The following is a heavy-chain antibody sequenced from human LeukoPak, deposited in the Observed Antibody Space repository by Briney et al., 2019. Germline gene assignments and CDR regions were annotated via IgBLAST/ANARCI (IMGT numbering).Heavy chain of an antibody. CDR3: ARVHPGGTGIPDYYYYYYGMDV. CDR1: GGTFSSYA. CDR2: IIPIFGTA. Sequence: ASVKVSCKASGGTFSSYAISWVRQAPGQGLEWMGGIIPIFGTANYAQKFQGRVTITADESTSTAYMELSSLRSEDTAVYYCARVHPGGTGIPDYYYYYYGMDVWGQGTTVTVSS. V-gene: IGHV1-69*13. J-gene: IGHJ6*02. D-gene: IGHD2-21*01.